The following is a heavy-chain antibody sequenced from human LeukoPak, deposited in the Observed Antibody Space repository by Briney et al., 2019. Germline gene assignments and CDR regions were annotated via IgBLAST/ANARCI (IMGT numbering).Heavy chain of an antibody. D-gene: IGHD3-10*01. CDR2: IGTAGDT. V-gene: IGHV3-13*01. CDR1: GFTFSSYD. CDR3: ARVAGSYSSYYFDY. Sequence: GRSLRLSCAASGFTFSSYDMHWVRQATGKGLEWVSAIGTAGDTYYPGSVKGRFTISRDNAKNSLYLQMNSLRAEDTAVYYCARVAGSYSSYYFDYWGQGTRVTVSS. J-gene: IGHJ4*02.